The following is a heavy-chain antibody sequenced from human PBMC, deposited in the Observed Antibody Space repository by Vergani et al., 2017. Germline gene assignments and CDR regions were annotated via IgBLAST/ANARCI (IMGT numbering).Heavy chain of an antibody. CDR2: IYTSGRT. CDR3: ARDPHPHYYYGMDV. Sequence: QVQLQESGPGLVKPSQTLSLTCTVSGGSISSGSYYWSWIRQPAGKGLEWIGRIYTSGRTNYNPSLKRRVTISVNTSKNPSSLKLSSVTAADTAVYYCARDPHPHYYYGMDVWGQGTTVTVSS. J-gene: IGHJ6*02. V-gene: IGHV4-61*02. CDR1: GGSISSGSYY.